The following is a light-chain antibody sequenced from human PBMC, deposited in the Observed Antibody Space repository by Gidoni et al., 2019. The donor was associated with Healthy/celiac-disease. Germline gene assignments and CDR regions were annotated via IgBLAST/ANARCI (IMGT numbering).Light chain of an antibody. V-gene: IGKV1-27*01. Sequence: DIQMTQSPSSLSASVGDRVTITCRASQGISNYLAWYQQKPGKVPKLLFYAASTLQSGVPSRFSGSGSGTDFTLTISSLQPEDVATYYCQKYNSAPQITFGQXTRLEIK. CDR3: QKYNSAPQIT. J-gene: IGKJ5*01. CDR1: QGISNY. CDR2: AAS.